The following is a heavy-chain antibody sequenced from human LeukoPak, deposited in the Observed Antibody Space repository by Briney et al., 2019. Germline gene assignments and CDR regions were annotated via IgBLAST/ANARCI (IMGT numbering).Heavy chain of an antibody. CDR1: GGSISSGSYY. D-gene: IGHD3-3*01. CDR2: IYTCGST. J-gene: IGHJ6*02. V-gene: IGHV4-61*02. Sequence: SETLSLTCTVSGGSISSGSYYWSWIRQPAGKGLEWIGRIYTCGSTNYNPSLKSRVTISVDTSKNQFSLKLSSVTAADTAVYYCARDTWVDYDFWSGYYTGEDYYYYGMDVWGQGTTVTVSS. CDR3: ARDTWVDYDFWSGYYTGEDYYYYGMDV.